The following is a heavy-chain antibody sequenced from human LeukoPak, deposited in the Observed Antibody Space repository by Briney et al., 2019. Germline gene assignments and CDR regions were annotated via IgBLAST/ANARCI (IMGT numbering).Heavy chain of an antibody. CDR3: ARVGEYCTGISCLDY. CDR2: ISAYNGDT. D-gene: IGHD2-2*01. Sequence: GASVKVSCKASGYTFTNYGISWVRQAPGQGLEWMGWISAYNGDTSYAQKLQGRVTMTTDTSTSTAYMELGSLGSDDMAVYYCARVGEYCTGISCLDYWSQGTLVTVSS. CDR1: GYTFTNYG. J-gene: IGHJ4*02. V-gene: IGHV1-18*03.